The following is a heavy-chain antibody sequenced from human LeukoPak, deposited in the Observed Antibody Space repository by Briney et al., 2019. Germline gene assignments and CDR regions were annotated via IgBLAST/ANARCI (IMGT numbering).Heavy chain of an antibody. CDR1: GFTFDDYA. CDR3: AKDIYRIVGATLFDY. J-gene: IGHJ4*02. CDR2: ISWNSGSI. Sequence: GGSLRLSCAASGFTFDDYAMHWVRQAPGKGLEWVSGISWNSGSIGCADSVKGRFTISRDNAKNSLYLQMDSLRAEDTALYYCAKDIYRIVGATLFDYWGQGTLVTVSS. D-gene: IGHD1-26*01. V-gene: IGHV3-9*01.